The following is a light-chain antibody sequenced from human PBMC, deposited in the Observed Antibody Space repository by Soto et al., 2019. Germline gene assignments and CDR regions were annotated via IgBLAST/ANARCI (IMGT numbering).Light chain of an antibody. CDR2: GAS. CDR3: QQYGSSAWT. Sequence: EIGLTQSPGTLSLSPGERATLSCRASQSVSSSYLAWYQQQPGQAPRLLIYGASSRASGVPDRFSGSGSGTDFTLTFSRLEPEDFAVYYCQQYGSSAWTFGQGTKVEI. J-gene: IGKJ1*01. V-gene: IGKV3-20*01. CDR1: QSVSSSY.